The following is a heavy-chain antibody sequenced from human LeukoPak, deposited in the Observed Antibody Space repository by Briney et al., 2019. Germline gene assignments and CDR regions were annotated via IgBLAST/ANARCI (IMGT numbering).Heavy chain of an antibody. D-gene: IGHD3-10*01. J-gene: IGHJ3*02. CDR1: RDTFTRCA. V-gene: IGHV1-69*13. CDR2: IIPIGGTA. Sequence: AASVKVSCKASRDTFTRCAFSWVRQAPGQGLEWMGGIIPIGGTANFAQKFQGRVTITPDQSTSTAYMELSSLRSEDTAIYYCARDPGAPVRAFDIWGQGTLVTVSS. CDR3: ARDPGAPVRAFDI.